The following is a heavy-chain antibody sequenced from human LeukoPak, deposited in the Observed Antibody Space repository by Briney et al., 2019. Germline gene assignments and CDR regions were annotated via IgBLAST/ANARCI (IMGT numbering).Heavy chain of an antibody. CDR2: ISYDGSNK. V-gene: IGHV3-30-3*01. D-gene: IGHD6-19*01. J-gene: IGHJ4*02. CDR3: ARVTTQQWLVDY. Sequence: GRSLRLSCAASGFTFSSYAMHWVRQAPGKGLEWVAVISYDGSNKYYADSVKGRFTISRDNSKNTLYLQMNSLRAEDTAVYYCARVTTQQWLVDYWGQGTLVTVSS. CDR1: GFTFSSYA.